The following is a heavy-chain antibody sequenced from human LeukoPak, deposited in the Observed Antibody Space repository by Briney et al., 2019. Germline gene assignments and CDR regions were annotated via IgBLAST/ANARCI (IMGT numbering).Heavy chain of an antibody. CDR2: IHPNRGDT. V-gene: IGHV1-2*02. CDR1: GYSFTGSY. J-gene: IGHJ4*02. D-gene: IGHD6-6*01. CDR3: VRSAPSSLLDY. Sequence: ASVKVSRKTSGYSFTGSYINWVRQAPGQGLEWMGWIHPNRGDTNYAQKFQGRVTMSRDTYLSTAYMDLSRPTSDDTAVYFCVRSAPSSLLDYWGQGTLVTVSS.